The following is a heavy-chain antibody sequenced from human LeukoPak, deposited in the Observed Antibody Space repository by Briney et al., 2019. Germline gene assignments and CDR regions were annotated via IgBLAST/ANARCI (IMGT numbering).Heavy chain of an antibody. Sequence: GGSLRLSCAASGFTFDDYTMHWVRQAPGKGLEWVSLISWDGGSTYYADSVKGRFTISRDNSKNSLYLQMNSLRTEDTALYYCAKDGPYGMDVWGQGTTVTVSS. CDR1: GFTFDDYT. CDR2: ISWDGGST. V-gene: IGHV3-43*01. J-gene: IGHJ6*02. CDR3: AKDGPYGMDV.